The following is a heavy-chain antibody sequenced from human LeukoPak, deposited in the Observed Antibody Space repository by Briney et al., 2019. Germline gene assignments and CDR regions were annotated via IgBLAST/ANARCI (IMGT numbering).Heavy chain of an antibody. J-gene: IGHJ4*02. Sequence: GGSLRLSCAASGFTFSSYWMSWVRQAPGKGLEWVANIKQDGSEKYYVDSVKGRFTISRDNAKNSLYLQMNSLRAEDTAVYYCASGRGYSYGYIRGYFDYWGQGTLSPSPQ. CDR1: GFTFSSYW. CDR2: IKQDGSEK. CDR3: ASGRGYSYGYIRGYFDY. D-gene: IGHD5-18*01. V-gene: IGHV3-7*01.